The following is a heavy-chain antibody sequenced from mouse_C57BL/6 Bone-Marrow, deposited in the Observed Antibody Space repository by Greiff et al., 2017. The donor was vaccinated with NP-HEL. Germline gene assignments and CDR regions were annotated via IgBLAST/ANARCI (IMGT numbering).Heavy chain of an antibody. V-gene: IGHV5-6*02. CDR1: GFTFSSYG. Sequence: EVKLEESGGDLVKPGGSLKLSCAASGFTFSSYGMSWVRQTPDKRLEWVATISSGGSYTYYPASVKGRFTISRDNAKNTLYLQMSSLKSEDTARYYCARSPFTTVVAEAYWGQGTLVTVSA. D-gene: IGHD1-1*01. J-gene: IGHJ3*01. CDR3: ARSPFTTVVAEAY. CDR2: ISSGGSYT.